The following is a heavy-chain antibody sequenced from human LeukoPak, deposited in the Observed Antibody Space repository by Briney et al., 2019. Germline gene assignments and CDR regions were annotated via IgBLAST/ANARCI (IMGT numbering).Heavy chain of an antibody. CDR1: GGSINSYY. J-gene: IGHJ4*02. CDR2: IYSRGTT. CDR3: ARKGAAGTGFDY. D-gene: IGHD1-1*01. V-gene: IGHV4-59*01. Sequence: PSETLSLTCAVSGGSINSYYWSWIRQPPGKGLEWIGYIYSRGTTNYNPSLKSRVNISVDTSKNQFSLRLNSVTAADTAVYFCARKGAAGTGFDYWGQGTQVTVSS.